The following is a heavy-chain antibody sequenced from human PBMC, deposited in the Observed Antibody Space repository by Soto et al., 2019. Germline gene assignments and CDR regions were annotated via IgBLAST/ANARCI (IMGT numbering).Heavy chain of an antibody. CDR2: IDWDDDE. J-gene: IGHJ6*02. CDR1: GFSLSTSGTC. CDR3: ARIPRGSQTYYCCMDV. Sequence: TLVNHAQTLPLTCPLSGFSLSTSGTCVRWLRQPPEKALEWLALIDWDDDEYYSTSLNTSCTSSKGTSKNQVVLTMTNMVPVDTATYYCARIPRGSQTYYCCMDVWGQGTTVTVSS. V-gene: IGHV2-70*01.